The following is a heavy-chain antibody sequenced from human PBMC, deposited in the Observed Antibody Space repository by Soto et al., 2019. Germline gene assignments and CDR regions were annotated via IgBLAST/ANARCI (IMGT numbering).Heavy chain of an antibody. J-gene: IGHJ6*02. D-gene: IGHD3-10*02. Sequence: QVQLQESGPGLVKPSGTLSLTCAVSGGSISSSNWWSWVRQPPGKGLEWIGEIYHSGSTNYNPSLKSRVTMSVDKSKTQVPLKLSSVTAADTGVYYCASVRGGYYYAMDGWGQGTTVTVSS. CDR2: IYHSGST. CDR1: GGSISSSNW. V-gene: IGHV4-4*02. CDR3: ASVRGGYYYAMDG.